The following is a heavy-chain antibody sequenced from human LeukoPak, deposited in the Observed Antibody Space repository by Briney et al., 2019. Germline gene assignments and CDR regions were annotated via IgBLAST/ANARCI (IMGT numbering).Heavy chain of an antibody. CDR3: ARSKWSSTNLMPPYFDY. CDR1: GFTYSPYS. Sequence: GSLRLSCAAPGFTYSPYSMNWVRQAPGKGLEWVSSISSSSGYIYYADSVKGRFTISRDNAKNSLYLQMNSLRAEDTAVYYCARSKWSSTNLMPPYFDYWGQGTLVTVSS. V-gene: IGHV3-21*01. D-gene: IGHD2-2*01. CDR2: ISSSSGYI. J-gene: IGHJ4*02.